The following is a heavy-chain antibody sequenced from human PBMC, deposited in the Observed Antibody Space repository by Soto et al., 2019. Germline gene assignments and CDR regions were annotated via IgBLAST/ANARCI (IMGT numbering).Heavy chain of an antibody. V-gene: IGHV3-15*07. Sequence: PGGSLRLSCAASGFTFSNAWMNWVRQAPGKGLEWVGRIKSKTDGGTTDYAAPVKGRFTISRDDSKNTLYLQMNSLKTEDTAVYYFPTATTMVRGVYYSYGMDVWGQGTTVTAS. CDR3: PTATTMVRGVYYSYGMDV. CDR2: IKSKTDGGTT. J-gene: IGHJ6*02. D-gene: IGHD3-10*01. CDR1: GFTFSNAW.